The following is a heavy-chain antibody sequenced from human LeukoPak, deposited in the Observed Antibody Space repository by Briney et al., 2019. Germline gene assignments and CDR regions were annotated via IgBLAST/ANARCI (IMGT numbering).Heavy chain of an antibody. CDR2: IYTSGST. V-gene: IGHV4-61*02. J-gene: IGHJ5*02. CDR3: ARGIVRGYYGSGSYFPNSYNWFDP. Sequence: PSQTLSLTCTGSGCSISSGSYYWNWIRQPPGKGLEWNGRIYTSGSTNYNPSLKSRVTISVDTSKNQFSLKLSSVTAADTAVYYCARGIVRGYYGSGSYFPNSYNWFDPWGQGTLVTVSS. CDR1: GCSISSGSYY. D-gene: IGHD3-10*01.